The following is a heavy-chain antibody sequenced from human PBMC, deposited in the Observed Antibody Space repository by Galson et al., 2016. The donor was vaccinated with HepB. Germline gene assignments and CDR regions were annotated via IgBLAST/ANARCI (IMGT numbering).Heavy chain of an antibody. CDR1: GFTFSRYW. CDR2: INSDGSSR. Sequence: SLRLSCAASGFTFSRYWMRWVRQVPGKGLVWVPRINSDGSSRNYADSVKGRFTISRDNGKNSLYLQMSSLRVEDAGVYYCARRLDTQRRIAGWGWGMDVWGQGTTVTVS. V-gene: IGHV3-74*01. CDR3: ARRLDTQRRIAGWGWGMDV. D-gene: IGHD6-19*01. J-gene: IGHJ6*02.